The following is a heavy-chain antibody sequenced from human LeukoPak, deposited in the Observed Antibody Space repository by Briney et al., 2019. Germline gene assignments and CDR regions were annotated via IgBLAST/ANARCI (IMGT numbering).Heavy chain of an antibody. CDR3: ARHIDDYGDANFDS. D-gene: IGHD4-17*01. V-gene: IGHV4-59*08. J-gene: IGHJ4*02. CDR1: GGSINRYY. CDR2: VYYSGKT. Sequence: SETLSLTCTVSGGSINRYYWSWIRQPPGKGLEWMGYVYYSGKTKYNPSLKSRVTISVDTSKNHISLRLKFVTTADTAVYYCARHIDDYGDANFDSWGQGTLVTVSS.